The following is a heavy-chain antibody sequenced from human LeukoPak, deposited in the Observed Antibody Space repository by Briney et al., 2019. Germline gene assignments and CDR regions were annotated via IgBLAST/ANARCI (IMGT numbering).Heavy chain of an antibody. Sequence: SETLSLTCTVSGGSISSTSYYWGWIRQPPGKGLEYIGSIYYSGSTYYNPSLKSRVTISVDTSKNQFSLKLNSVTAADTAVYYCARDHSDILTAPAVWFDPWGQGTLVTVSS. CDR2: IYYSGST. CDR3: ARDHSDILTAPAVWFDP. J-gene: IGHJ5*02. V-gene: IGHV4-39*07. D-gene: IGHD3-9*01. CDR1: GGSISSTSYY.